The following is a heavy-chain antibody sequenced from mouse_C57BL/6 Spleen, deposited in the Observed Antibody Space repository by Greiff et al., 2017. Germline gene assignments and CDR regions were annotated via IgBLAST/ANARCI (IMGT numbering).Heavy chain of an antibody. D-gene: IGHD2-5*01. CDR2: IWRGGST. J-gene: IGHJ3*01. Sequence: QVQLQQSGPGLVQPSQSLSITCTVSGFSLTSYGVHWVRQSPGKGLEWLGVIWRGGSTDYNAAFMSRLSITQENSKSQVFVEMNSLQADDTAIYVGAKNDYSNPAWFAYWGQGTLVTVSA. CDR1: GFSLTSYG. V-gene: IGHV2-5*01. CDR3: AKNDYSNPAWFAY.